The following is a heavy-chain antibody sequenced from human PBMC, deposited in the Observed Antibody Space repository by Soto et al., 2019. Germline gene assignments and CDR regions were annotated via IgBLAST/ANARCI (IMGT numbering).Heavy chain of an antibody. CDR3: ARDGGYSSSWYDYYYYYGMDV. D-gene: IGHD6-13*01. CDR1: GGSISSGDYY. CDR2: IYYSGST. J-gene: IGHJ6*02. V-gene: IGHV4-30-4*01. Sequence: QVQLQESGPGLVKPSQTLSLTCTVSGGSISSGDYYWSWIRQPPGKGLEWIGYIYYSGSTYYNPSLQSRVTISVDTSKNQFSLKLSSVTAADTAVYYCARDGGYSSSWYDYYYYYGMDVWGQGTTVTVSS.